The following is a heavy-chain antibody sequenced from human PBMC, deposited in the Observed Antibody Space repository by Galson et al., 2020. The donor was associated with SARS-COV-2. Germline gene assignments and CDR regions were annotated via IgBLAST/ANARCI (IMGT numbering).Heavy chain of an antibody. Sequence: SETLSFTCAVSGGSISSSNWWSWVRQPPGKGLEWIGEIYHSGSTNYNPSLKSRVTISVDKSKNQFSLKLSSVTAADTAVYYCARISGYYYDSSGNYYMDVWGKGTTVTVSS. V-gene: IGHV4-4*02. CDR3: ARISGYYYDSSGNYYMDV. J-gene: IGHJ6*03. CDR1: GGSISSSNW. D-gene: IGHD3-22*01. CDR2: IYHSGST.